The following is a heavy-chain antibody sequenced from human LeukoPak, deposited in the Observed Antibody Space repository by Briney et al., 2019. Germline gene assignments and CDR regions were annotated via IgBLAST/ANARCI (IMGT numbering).Heavy chain of an antibody. CDR2: ISAYNGNT. Sequence: ASVKVSCKASGYTFTSYGISWVRQAPGQGREGMGWISAYNGNTNYAQKLQGRVTMTTDTSTSTAYMELRSLRSDDTAVYYCARDLYSSGWSLADYWGQGTLVTVSS. D-gene: IGHD6-19*01. CDR3: ARDLYSSGWSLADY. J-gene: IGHJ4*02. CDR1: GYTFTSYG. V-gene: IGHV1-18*01.